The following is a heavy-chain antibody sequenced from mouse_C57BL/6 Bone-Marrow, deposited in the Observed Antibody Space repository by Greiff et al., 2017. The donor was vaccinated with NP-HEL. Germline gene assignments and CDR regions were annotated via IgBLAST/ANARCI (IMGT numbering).Heavy chain of an antibody. Sequence: EVQLQQSGAELVRPGASVKLSCTASGFNIKDYYMHWVKQRPEQGLEWIGRLDPEDGDTEYAPKFQGKATMTADTSSNPAYLQLSSLTSEDTAVYYCTTQGRFAYWGQGTLVTVSA. V-gene: IGHV14-1*01. CDR2: LDPEDGDT. CDR3: TTQGRFAY. J-gene: IGHJ3*01. CDR1: GFNIKDYY.